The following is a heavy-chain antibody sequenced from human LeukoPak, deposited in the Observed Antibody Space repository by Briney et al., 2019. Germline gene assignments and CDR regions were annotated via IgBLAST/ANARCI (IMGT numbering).Heavy chain of an antibody. V-gene: IGHV4-4*09. D-gene: IGHD1-26*01. Sequence: PSETLSLTCTVSGGSISGYYWSWIRQPPGQGLEWIACIHSNGYTNYNPSLKSRVTISVDTSKNQFSLKVTSVTAADTAMYYCTKREGPMSGSYDYFDPWGQGTLVTVS. CDR3: TKREGPMSGSYDYFDP. CDR1: GGSISGYY. CDR2: IHSNGYT. J-gene: IGHJ5*02.